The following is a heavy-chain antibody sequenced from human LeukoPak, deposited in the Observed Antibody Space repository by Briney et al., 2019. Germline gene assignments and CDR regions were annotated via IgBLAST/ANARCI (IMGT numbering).Heavy chain of an antibody. V-gene: IGHV3-33*01. J-gene: IGHJ4*02. Sequence: QPGRSLRLSCAASGFTFSDYGMHWVRQAPGKGLEWVAVIWYDGTNNYYADSVEGRFTISRDNSRNTLYLQMNSLRAEDTAVYYCARTRYNSGGGDYWGQGTPVTVSP. CDR2: IWYDGTNN. D-gene: IGHD6-19*01. CDR3: ARTRYNSGGGDY. CDR1: GFTFSDYG.